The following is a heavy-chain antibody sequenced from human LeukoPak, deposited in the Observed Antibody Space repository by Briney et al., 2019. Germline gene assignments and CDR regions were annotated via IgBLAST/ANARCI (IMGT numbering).Heavy chain of an antibody. CDR2: INHSGST. J-gene: IGHJ4*02. CDR1: GGSFSGYY. CDR3: AAGRRQLAGY. V-gene: IGHV4-34*01. D-gene: IGHD1-1*01. Sequence: SETLSLTCAVYGGSFSGYYWSWIRQPPGEGLEWIGEINHSGSTNYNPSLKSRVTISVDTSKNQFSLKLSSVTAADTAVYYCAAGRRQLAGYWGQGTLVTVSS.